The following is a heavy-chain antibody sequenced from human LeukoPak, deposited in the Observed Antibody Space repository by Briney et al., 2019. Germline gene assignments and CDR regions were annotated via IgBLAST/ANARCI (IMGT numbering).Heavy chain of an antibody. CDR1: GCTFSSYA. V-gene: IGHV1-69*04. CDR2: IIPIVGVA. Sequence: ASVKVSCKASGCTFSSYAITWVRQAPGQGLEWMGRIIPIVGVANYAQKFQGRVTIIADKSTSTTYMELSSLRSEDTAVYYCARGSSTSGWFDPWGQGTLVTVSP. CDR3: ARGSSTSGWFDP. D-gene: IGHD2-2*01. J-gene: IGHJ5*02.